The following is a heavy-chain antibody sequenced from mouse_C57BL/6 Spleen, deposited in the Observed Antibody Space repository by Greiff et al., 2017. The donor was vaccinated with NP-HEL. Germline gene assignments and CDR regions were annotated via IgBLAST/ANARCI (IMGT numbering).Heavy chain of an antibody. Sequence: QVQLQQSGAELARPGASVKMSCKASGYTFTSYTMHWVKQRPGQGLEWIGYINPSSGYTKYNQKFKDKATLTADKSSRTAYMQLSSLTSEDSAVYYCARKWMYGSSPFADWGQGTLVTVSA. D-gene: IGHD1-1*01. J-gene: IGHJ3*01. CDR3: ARKWMYGSSPFAD. CDR2: INPSSGYT. V-gene: IGHV1-4*01. CDR1: GYTFTSYT.